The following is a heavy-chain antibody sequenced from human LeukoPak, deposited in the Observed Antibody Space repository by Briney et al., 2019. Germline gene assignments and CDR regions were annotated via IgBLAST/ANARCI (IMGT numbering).Heavy chain of an antibody. CDR1: GFTFDDDD. CDR2: INHSVST. Sequence: LRLSCPASGFTFDDDDISWVRQIPRKGLEWIGEINHSVSTNYNQSLKSRVTISVDPSKTQFSLKVTPLTAADTAVYYCARGGWLRSFDYWGQGTLVTVSS. D-gene: IGHD5-12*01. CDR3: ARGGWLRSFDY. V-gene: IGHV4-34*01. J-gene: IGHJ4*02.